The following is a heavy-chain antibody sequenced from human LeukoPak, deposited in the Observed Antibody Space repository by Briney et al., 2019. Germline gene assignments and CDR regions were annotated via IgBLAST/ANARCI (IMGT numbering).Heavy chain of an antibody. J-gene: IGHJ4*02. CDR2: INPSGGST. D-gene: IGHD1-26*01. CDR1: GYTFTSYY. Sequence: ASVKVSCKASGYTFTSYYMHWVRQAPGQGLEWMGIINPSGGSTSYAQKFQGRVIMTRDMSTSTVYMELSSLRSEATAVYSCARVSYSGSHFDYWGQGTLVTVSS. CDR3: ARVSYSGSHFDY. V-gene: IGHV1-46*01.